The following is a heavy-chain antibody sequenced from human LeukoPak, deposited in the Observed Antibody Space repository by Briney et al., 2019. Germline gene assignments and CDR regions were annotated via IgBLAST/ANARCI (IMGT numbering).Heavy chain of an antibody. V-gene: IGHV1-69*13. CDR3: ARDLRLGYSTFGPFDP. CDR2: IIPIFGTA. Sequence: GASVKVSCKASGGTFSSYAISWVRQAPGQGLEWMGGIIPIFGTANHAQKFQGRVTITADESTSTAYMELSSLRSEDTAVYYCARDLRLGYSTFGPFDPWGQGTLVAVSS. D-gene: IGHD2-21*01. CDR1: GGTFSSYA. J-gene: IGHJ5*02.